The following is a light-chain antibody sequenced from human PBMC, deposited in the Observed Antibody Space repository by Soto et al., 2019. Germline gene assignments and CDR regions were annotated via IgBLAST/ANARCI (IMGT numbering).Light chain of an antibody. J-gene: IGKJ2*01. CDR1: QSVRSW. CDR3: QQYNSHSLYS. V-gene: IGKV1-5*01. Sequence: DIQLTQSPSILSASVGDRVTITCQASQSVRSWLAWYQQKPGKAPNLLIYYASNLASGVPSRFSGSGSGTEYTLSISSLQSEDFSTDFCQQYNSHSLYSFGQGTKLEIK. CDR2: YAS.